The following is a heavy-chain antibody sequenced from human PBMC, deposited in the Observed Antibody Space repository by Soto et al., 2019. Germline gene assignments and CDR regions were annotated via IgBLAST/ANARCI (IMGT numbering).Heavy chain of an antibody. CDR3: ARRGYYDSSGPTGYFDY. CDR1: GYSFTIDC. CDR2: IYPGDSDT. V-gene: IGHV5-51*01. Sequence: GESLNISCNGSGYSFTIDCIGLVLQMPGKGLEWMGIIYPGDSDTRYSPSLQGQVTISADKSISTAYLQWSSLKASDTAMYYCARRGYYDSSGPTGYFDYWGQGTLVTFS. D-gene: IGHD3-22*01. J-gene: IGHJ4*02.